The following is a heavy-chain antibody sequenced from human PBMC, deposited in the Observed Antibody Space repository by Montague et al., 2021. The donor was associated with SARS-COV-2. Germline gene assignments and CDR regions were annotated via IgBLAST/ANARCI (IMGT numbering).Heavy chain of an antibody. V-gene: IGHV6-1*01. CDR1: GDSVCSNIVT. J-gene: IGHJ4*02. CDR3: ARIPVGSKYYFDF. Sequence: CAISGDSVCSNIVTWNWIRQSPARGLQCLGITYYRSKWYNDYAESVKSRITIDPDTSKHQFSLHLNSVTPEDTAVYYCARIPVGSKYYFDFWGQGTLVTVYS. D-gene: IGHD2-2*01. CDR2: TYYRSKWYN.